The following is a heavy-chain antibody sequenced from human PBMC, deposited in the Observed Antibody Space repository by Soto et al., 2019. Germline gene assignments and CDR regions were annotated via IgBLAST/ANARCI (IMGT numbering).Heavy chain of an antibody. J-gene: IGHJ6*02. CDR3: ATTGGGVGRGLLHQPTTSYYYYGMDV. CDR1: GYTFTSYD. Sequence: ASVKVSCKASGYTFTSYDINWVRQATGQGLEWMGWMNPNSGNTGYAQKFQGRVTMTRNSSISTAYMELSSLRSEDTAVYYCATTGGGVGRGLLHQPTTSYYYYGMDVWGQGTTVTVSS. D-gene: IGHD2-2*01. V-gene: IGHV1-8*01. CDR2: MNPNSGNT.